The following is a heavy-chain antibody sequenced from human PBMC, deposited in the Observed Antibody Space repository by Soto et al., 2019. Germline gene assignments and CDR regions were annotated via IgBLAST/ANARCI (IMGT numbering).Heavy chain of an antibody. V-gene: IGHV1-18*01. J-gene: IGHJ4*02. Sequence: QVQLVQSGAEVRKPGASVNVSCKTSGYIFTNYGVAWVRQVPGQGLELVAWISGYNGYPKHTQKFQGRVTVTTDTTTRTGYMELRNLRSDDTAVYYCARASAGALYDFWRQGTRVTVSS. CDR2: ISGYNGYP. D-gene: IGHD6-13*01. CDR1: GYIFTNYG. CDR3: ARASAGALYDF.